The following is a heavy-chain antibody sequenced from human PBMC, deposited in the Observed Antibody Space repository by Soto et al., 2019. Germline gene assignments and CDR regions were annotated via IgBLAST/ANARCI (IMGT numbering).Heavy chain of an antibody. Sequence: PSETLSLTCTVSGGSISSSSYYWGWIRQPPGKGLEWIGSIYYSGSTYYNPSLKSRVTISVDTSKNQFSLKLSSVTAADTAVYYCAVPVKVDYYYGMDVWGQGTTVTVS. J-gene: IGHJ6*02. CDR2: IYYSGST. V-gene: IGHV4-39*01. CDR1: GGSISSSSYY. D-gene: IGHD3-10*01. CDR3: AVPVKVDYYYGMDV.